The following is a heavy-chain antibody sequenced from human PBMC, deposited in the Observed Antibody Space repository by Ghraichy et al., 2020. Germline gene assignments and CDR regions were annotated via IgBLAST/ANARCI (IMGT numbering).Heavy chain of an antibody. CDR3: AKDPHYYDSSGYYYGLGAFDI. CDR1: GFTFSSYA. V-gene: IGHV3-23*01. Sequence: GGSLRLSCAASGFTFSSYAMSWVRQAPGKGLEWVSAISGSGGSTYYADSVKGRFTISRDNSKNTLYLQMNSLRAEDTAVYYCAKDPHYYDSSGYYYGLGAFDIWGQGTMVTVSS. CDR2: ISGSGGST. J-gene: IGHJ3*02. D-gene: IGHD3-22*01.